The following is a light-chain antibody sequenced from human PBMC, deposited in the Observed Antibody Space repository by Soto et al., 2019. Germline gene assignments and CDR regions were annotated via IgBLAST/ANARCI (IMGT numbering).Light chain of an antibody. CDR1: QSVGKY. Sequence: EIVLTQSPATLSFSPGERASLSFRASQSVGKYLAWYQQKPGQAPRLLIYGASTRATGIPDRFSGSGSGTDFTLTISRLEPEDFAVYYCQQYGGSPRTFGQGTKVDIK. CDR2: GAS. J-gene: IGKJ1*01. V-gene: IGKV3-20*01. CDR3: QQYGGSPRT.